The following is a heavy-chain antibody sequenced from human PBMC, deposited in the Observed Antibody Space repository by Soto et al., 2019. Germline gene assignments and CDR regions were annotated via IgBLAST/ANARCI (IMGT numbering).Heavy chain of an antibody. J-gene: IGHJ4*02. V-gene: IGHV4-34*01. CDR2: INHSGST. CDR1: GGSFSGYY. D-gene: IGHD6-19*01. Sequence: QVQLQQWGAGLLKPSETLSLTCAVYGGSFSGYYWSWIRQPPGKGLEWIGEINHSGSTNYNPSLKSRVTISVDTSKNQFSLKLSSVTAADTAVYYCGSQAVTARFDYWGQGTLVTVSS. CDR3: GSQAVTARFDY.